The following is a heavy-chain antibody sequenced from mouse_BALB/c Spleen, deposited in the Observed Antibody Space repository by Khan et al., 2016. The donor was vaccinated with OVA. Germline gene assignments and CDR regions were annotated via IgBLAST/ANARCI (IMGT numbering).Heavy chain of an antibody. V-gene: IGHV1S81*02. CDR3: ARGGANWGAWFAY. J-gene: IGHJ3*01. D-gene: IGHD4-1*01. CDR1: GYTFTTYW. CDR2: INPSNGRT. Sequence: QVQLQQSGAELVKPGASVKLSCKASGYTFTTYWMHWVKQRPGQGLEWIGEINPSNGRTNYNEKFKSKATLTVDKSSSTAYMQLSSLTSEDSAVDYCARGGANWGAWFAYWGQGTLVTVSA.